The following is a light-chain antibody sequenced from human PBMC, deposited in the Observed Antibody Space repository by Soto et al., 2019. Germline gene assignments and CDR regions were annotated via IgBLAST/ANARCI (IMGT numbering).Light chain of an antibody. CDR1: SIDVVGYNY. J-gene: IGLJ1*01. V-gene: IGLV2-14*03. Sequence: QSYLTQPASVSGSPGQSITISCAGTSIDVVGYNYVSWYQHHPGKAPKLMIYDVSNRPSGVSNRFSGSKSGNTASLTISGLQPEDEADYYCCSYTTSNTRQIVFGTGTKVTVL. CDR2: DVS. CDR3: CSYTTSNTRQIV.